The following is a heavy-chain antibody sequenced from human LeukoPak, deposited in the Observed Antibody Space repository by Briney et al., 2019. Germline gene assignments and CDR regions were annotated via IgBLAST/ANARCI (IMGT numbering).Heavy chain of an antibody. J-gene: IGHJ4*02. V-gene: IGHV4-39*07. CDR1: GGSISSSSYY. CDR2: IYYSGST. Sequence: SETLSLTCTVSGGSISSSSYYWGWIRQPPGKGLEWIGSIYYSGSTYYNPSLKSRVTISVDTSKNQFSLKLSSVTAADTAVYYCARDRGDGYDYFWDYWGQGTLVTVSS. CDR3: ARDRGDGYDYFWDY. D-gene: IGHD5-12*01.